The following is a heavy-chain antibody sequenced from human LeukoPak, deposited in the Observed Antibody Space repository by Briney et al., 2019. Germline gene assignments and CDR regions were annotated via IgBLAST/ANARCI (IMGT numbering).Heavy chain of an antibody. CDR3: ARGHYDFWSGYYIPTTGYYGMDV. CDR1: GGSISSSSYY. D-gene: IGHD3-3*01. CDR2: IYYSGST. J-gene: IGHJ6*02. Sequence: SETLSLTCTVSGGSISSSSYYWGWIRQPPGKGLEWIGSIYYSGSTYYDPSLKSRVTISVDTSKNQFSLKLSSVTAADTAVYYCARGHYDFWSGYYIPTTGYYGMDVWGQGTTVTVSS. V-gene: IGHV4-39*01.